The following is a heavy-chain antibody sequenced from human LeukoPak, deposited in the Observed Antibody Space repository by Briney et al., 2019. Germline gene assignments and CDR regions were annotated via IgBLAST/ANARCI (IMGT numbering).Heavy chain of an antibody. CDR3: ARLLRGYTKNKNFYFYMDV. V-gene: IGHV3-23*01. CDR2: ISGSGGST. D-gene: IGHD5-12*01. J-gene: IGHJ6*03. CDR1: GFTFSSYA. Sequence: PGGSLRLSCAASGFTFSSYAMSWVRQAPGKGLEWVSAISGSGGSTYYADSVKGRFTISRDNAKNSLYLQMDILRAEDTAIYYCARLLRGYTKNKNFYFYMDVWGKGTTVTVSS.